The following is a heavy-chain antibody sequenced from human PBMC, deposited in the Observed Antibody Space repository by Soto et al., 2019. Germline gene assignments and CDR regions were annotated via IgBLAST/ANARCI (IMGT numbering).Heavy chain of an antibody. V-gene: IGHV4-30-2*01. D-gene: IGHD5-18*01. CDR3: ARVAQLWEIDY. CDR2: IYHSGST. J-gene: IGHJ4*02. Sequence: PSETLSLTCAVSGGSISSGGYSWSWIRQPPGKGLEWIGYIYHSGSTYYNPSLKSRVTISVDRSKNQFSLKLSSVTAADTAVYYCARVAQLWEIDYWGQGTLVTVSS. CDR1: GGSISSGGYS.